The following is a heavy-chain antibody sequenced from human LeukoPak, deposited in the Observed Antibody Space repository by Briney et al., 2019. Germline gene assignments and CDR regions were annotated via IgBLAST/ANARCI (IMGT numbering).Heavy chain of an antibody. CDR1: RFTFSSYA. V-gene: IGHV3-30*18. Sequence: GGSLRLSCAASRFTFSSYAMHWVRQAPGKGLEWVAVISYDGSNKYYADSVKGRFTISRDNSKNTLYLQMNSLRAEDTAVYYCAKDRAPGYCSGGSCQHCFDYWGQGTLVTVSS. J-gene: IGHJ4*02. CDR2: ISYDGSNK. CDR3: AKDRAPGYCSGGSCQHCFDY. D-gene: IGHD2-15*01.